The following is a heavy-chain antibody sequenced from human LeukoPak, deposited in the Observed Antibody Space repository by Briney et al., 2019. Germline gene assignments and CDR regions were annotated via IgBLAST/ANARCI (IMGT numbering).Heavy chain of an antibody. D-gene: IGHD5-18*01. Sequence: SETLSLTCTVSGGSMTTHHWNWIRQTPGKGLEWIGYVFDSGRTKENPSLKSRVTQSADTSKNQLSLRLSSVTAADTAVYYCTTIKRGNIFGYFDFWGQGILVTVSS. CDR2: VFDSGRT. V-gene: IGHV4-59*11. CDR1: GGSMTTHH. J-gene: IGHJ4*02. CDR3: TTIKRGNIFGYFDF.